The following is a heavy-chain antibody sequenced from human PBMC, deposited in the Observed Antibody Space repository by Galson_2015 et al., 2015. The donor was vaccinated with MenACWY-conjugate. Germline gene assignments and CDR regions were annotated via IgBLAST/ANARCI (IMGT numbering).Heavy chain of an antibody. J-gene: IGHJ4*02. D-gene: IGHD6-19*01. Sequence: SLRLSCAASGFTISTNFMSWVRQAPGKGLEWVSVIDRGGSKYYADAAEGRFTIPREISKDTVLHQMNTLRAEDAAVYYCAREGVGPRSSGWYYYWGQGTLVTVSS. V-gene: IGHV3-53*01. CDR3: AREGVGPRSSGWYYY. CDR1: GFTISTNF. CDR2: IDRGGSK.